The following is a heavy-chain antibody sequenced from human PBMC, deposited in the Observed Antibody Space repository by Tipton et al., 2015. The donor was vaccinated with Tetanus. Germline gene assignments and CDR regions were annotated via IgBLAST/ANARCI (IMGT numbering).Heavy chain of an antibody. Sequence: SLRLSCAASGFIFSDFAMSWVRQGPGKGLEWVASIRLSDDDTYYADSVLGRFTISRDNSKLYLQMNSLRAEDRAVYYCAKSRASSHYRGAFEIWGQGTMVTVSS. D-gene: IGHD3-10*01. J-gene: IGHJ3*02. CDR2: IRLSDDDT. CDR1: GFIFSDFA. V-gene: IGHV3-23*01. CDR3: AKSRASSHYRGAFEI.